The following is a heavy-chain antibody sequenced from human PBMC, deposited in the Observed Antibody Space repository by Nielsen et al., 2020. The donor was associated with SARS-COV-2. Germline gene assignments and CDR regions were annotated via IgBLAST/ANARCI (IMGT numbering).Heavy chain of an antibody. CDR3: ARHPGGWELLYYFDY. CDR2: INHSGST. J-gene: IGHJ4*02. Sequence: SETLSLTCAVYGGSFSGYYWSWIRQPPGKGLEWIGEINHSGSTNYNPSLKSRATISVDTSKNQFSLKLSSVTAADTAVYYCARHPGGWELLYYFDYWGQGTLVTVSS. D-gene: IGHD1-26*01. CDR1: GGSFSGYY. V-gene: IGHV4-34*01.